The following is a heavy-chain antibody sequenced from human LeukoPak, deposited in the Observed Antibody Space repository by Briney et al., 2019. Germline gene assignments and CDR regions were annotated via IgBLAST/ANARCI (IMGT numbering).Heavy chain of an antibody. CDR3: ASHSSSRGSWFDP. Sequence: SVKVSCKASGGTFSSYAISWVRQAPGQGLEWMGRIIPILGIANYAQKFQGRVTITADKSTSTAYMELSSLRSEDTAVYYCASHSSSRGSWFDPWGQGTLVTVSS. CDR2: IIPILGIA. V-gene: IGHV1-69*04. J-gene: IGHJ5*02. D-gene: IGHD6-13*01. CDR1: GGTFSSYA.